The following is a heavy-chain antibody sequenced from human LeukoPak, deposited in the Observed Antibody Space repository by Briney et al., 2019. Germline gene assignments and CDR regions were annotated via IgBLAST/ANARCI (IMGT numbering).Heavy chain of an antibody. CDR3: ARGYNYVNDFDY. CDR2: MNSDGSGT. J-gene: IGHJ4*02. Sequence: GRSLRLSCAASGFTFSNYCKHWVRHAQGKGLVWVSRMNSDGSGTSYADSVTGRFTISRDNAKNTLYLQMNSLRVEYTAVYYCARGYNYVNDFDYWGQGTLVSVSS. D-gene: IGHD5-18*01. CDR1: GFTFSNYC. V-gene: IGHV3-74*01.